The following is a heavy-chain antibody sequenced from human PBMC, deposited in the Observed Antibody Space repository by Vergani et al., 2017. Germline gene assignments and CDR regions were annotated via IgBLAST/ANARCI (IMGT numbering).Heavy chain of an antibody. CDR3: AKARDPNCKGGNCYSYYYGLDL. CDR2: ISGSGGNT. Sequence: EVQLLESGGGLVQPGGSLRLSCGASGFTFSSYAMTWVRQAPGKGLDWVSAISGSGGNTFYTESVKGRFTISRDNSKDTLYLQMNSLRVEDTAIYYCAKARDPNCKGGNCYSYYYGLDLWGQGTTVTVSS. CDR1: GFTFSSYA. J-gene: IGHJ6*02. D-gene: IGHD2-15*01. V-gene: IGHV3-23*01.